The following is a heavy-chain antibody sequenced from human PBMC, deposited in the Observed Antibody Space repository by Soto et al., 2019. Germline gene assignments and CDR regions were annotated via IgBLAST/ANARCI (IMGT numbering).Heavy chain of an antibody. CDR2: FNLEDNET. J-gene: IGHJ5*02. V-gene: IGHV1-24*01. CDR3: ATGRIPATARSPDNWFDP. D-gene: IGHD2-2*01. Sequence: ASVKVSCKVSGYMLIKLSMHWVRRAPGKGLEWMGGFNLEDNETIYAQRFQGRVTMTEDTSTDTAYMELSNLSSDDTAVYYCATGRIPATARSPDNWFDPWGQGTLVTVS. CDR1: GYMLIKLS.